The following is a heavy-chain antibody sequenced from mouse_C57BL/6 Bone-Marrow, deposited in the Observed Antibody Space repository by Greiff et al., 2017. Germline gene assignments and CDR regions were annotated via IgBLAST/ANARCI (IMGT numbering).Heavy chain of an antibody. CDR3: ARTDGYPLAY. J-gene: IGHJ3*01. CDR2: INPGSGGT. Sequence: VKLQESGAELVRPGTSVKVSCKASGYAFTNYLIEWVKQRPGQGLEWIGVINPGSGGTNYNEKFKGKATLTADKSSSTAYMQLSSLTSEDSAVYFCARTDGYPLAYWGQGTLVTVSA. D-gene: IGHD2-3*01. CDR1: GYAFTNYL. V-gene: IGHV1-54*01.